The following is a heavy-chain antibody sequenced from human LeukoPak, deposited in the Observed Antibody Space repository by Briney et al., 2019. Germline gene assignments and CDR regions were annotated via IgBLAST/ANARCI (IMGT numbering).Heavy chain of an antibody. D-gene: IGHD2-15*01. V-gene: IGHV3-48*03. CDR3: ARDRTLGGCSGGSCYVYYYGMDV. CDR2: ISSSGSTI. CDR1: GFTFSSYE. Sequence: PGGSLRPSCAASGFTFSSYEMNWVRQAPGKGLEWVSYISSSGSTIHYADSVKGRFTISRDNAKNSLYLQMNSLRAEDTAVYYCARDRTLGGCSGGSCYVYYYGMDVWGQGTTVTVSS. J-gene: IGHJ6*02.